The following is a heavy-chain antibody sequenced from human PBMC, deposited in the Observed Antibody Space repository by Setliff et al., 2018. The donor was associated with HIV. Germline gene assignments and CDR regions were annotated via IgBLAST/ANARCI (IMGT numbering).Heavy chain of an antibody. CDR2: IDDSGMT. D-gene: IGHD3-10*01. V-gene: IGHV4-39*07. CDR1: DASYSGTNHY. Sequence: SETLSLTCTLSDASYSGTNHYWGWIRQPPGKGLEWIGSIDDSGMTYHSPSLKSRVTISVDTSKSQFSLRLNSVTATDTALYYCARGRFHRLHRPYSGSGSLGIQYFDYWGQGTLVTVSS. J-gene: IGHJ4*02. CDR3: ARGRFHRLHRPYSGSGSLGIQYFDY.